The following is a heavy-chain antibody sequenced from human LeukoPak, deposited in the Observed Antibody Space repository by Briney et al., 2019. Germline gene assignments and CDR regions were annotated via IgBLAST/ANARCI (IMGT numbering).Heavy chain of an antibody. Sequence: GGSLRLSCAISGFTFGACELTWVRQAPGKGLEWVSYISRSGSTRYYADSVKGRFTISRDNAKNSLYLQMNSLRAEDTAVYYCARVATMVRVPLDALDIWGQGTMVSVSS. D-gene: IGHD3-10*01. CDR1: GFTFGACE. CDR3: ARVATMVRVPLDALDI. J-gene: IGHJ3*02. V-gene: IGHV3-48*03. CDR2: ISRSGSTR.